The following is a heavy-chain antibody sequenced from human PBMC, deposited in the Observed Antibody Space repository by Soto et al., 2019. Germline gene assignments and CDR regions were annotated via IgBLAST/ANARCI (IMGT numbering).Heavy chain of an antibody. CDR3: ARVPGYYYDSSGYYGGFHFDY. CDR1: GGSISSYY. Sequence: SETLSLTCTVSGGSISSYYWSWIRQPPGKGLEWIGYIYYSGSTNYNPSLKSRVTISVDTSKNQFSLKLSSVTAADTAVYYCARVPGYYYDSSGYYGGFHFDYWGQGTLVTVSS. J-gene: IGHJ4*02. CDR2: IYYSGST. D-gene: IGHD3-22*01. V-gene: IGHV4-59*01.